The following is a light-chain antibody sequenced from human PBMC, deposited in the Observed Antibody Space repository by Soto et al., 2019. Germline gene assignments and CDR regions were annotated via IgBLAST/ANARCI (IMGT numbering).Light chain of an antibody. V-gene: IGLV2-11*01. Sequence: SALTQPRSVSGSPGQSVTISCTGTSSDVGSYNYVSWYQQHPGKAPKLMIYDVSKRPSGVPDRFSGSKSGNTASLTISGLQAEDEADYYCCSYAGSYTLYVFGTGTKVTV. CDR3: CSYAGSYTLYV. J-gene: IGLJ1*01. CDR2: DVS. CDR1: SSDVGSYNY.